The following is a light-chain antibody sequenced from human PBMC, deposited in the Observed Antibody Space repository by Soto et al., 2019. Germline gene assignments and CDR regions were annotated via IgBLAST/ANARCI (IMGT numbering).Light chain of an antibody. Sequence: QSVLTQPPSVSGAPGQRVTISCTGSSSNIGAGHDVHWYQQLPGTAPKLLIYGNTNRPSGVPDRFSSSTSGTSASLAIPGLQAEDEADYYCQSYDSSLSVVVFGGGTKLTVL. CDR2: GNT. J-gene: IGLJ2*01. CDR1: SSNIGAGHD. V-gene: IGLV1-40*01. CDR3: QSYDSSLSVVV.